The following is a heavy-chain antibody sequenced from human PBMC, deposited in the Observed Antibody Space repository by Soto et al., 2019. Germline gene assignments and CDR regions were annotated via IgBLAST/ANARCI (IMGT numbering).Heavy chain of an antibody. D-gene: IGHD6-13*01. V-gene: IGHV5-10-1*01. CDR1: GYSFTSYW. Sequence: PVHAVKISCKGCGYSFTSYWISWVRQMPGKGLEWMGRIDPSDSYTNYSPSFQGHVTISADKSISTAYLQWSSLKASDTAMYYCARLGIAAAGSSGYYYYYGMDVWGQGTTVTSP. J-gene: IGHJ6*02. CDR3: ARLGIAAAGSSGYYYYYGMDV. CDR2: IDPSDSYT.